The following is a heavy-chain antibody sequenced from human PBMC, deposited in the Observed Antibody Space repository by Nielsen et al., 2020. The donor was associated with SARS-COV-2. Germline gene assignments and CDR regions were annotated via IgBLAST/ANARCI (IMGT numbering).Heavy chain of an antibody. J-gene: IGHJ2*01. D-gene: IGHD4-17*01. Sequence: VRQAPGKGLEWVSSISSSSTYIYYADSLKGRFTISRDNAKNSLYLQMNSLRAEDTAVYYCARDDYGDYVPPYLYFDLRGRGTLVTVSS. CDR2: ISSSSTYI. V-gene: IGHV3-21*01. CDR3: ARDDYGDYVPPYLYFDL.